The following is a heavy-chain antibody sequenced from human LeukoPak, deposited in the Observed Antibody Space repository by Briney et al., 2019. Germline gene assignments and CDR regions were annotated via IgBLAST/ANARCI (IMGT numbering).Heavy chain of an antibody. J-gene: IGHJ6*02. CDR3: ARDGGVIRFGGQDV. CDR1: GFTFSNYW. Sequence: GGSLRLSCAASGFTFSNYWMSWVRQAPGKGLEWVANMNRDGSGKYYVDSLKGRFTISRDNAKNSLYLQMNSLRDEDTAVYYCARDGGVIRFGGQDVWGQGTTVTVS. V-gene: IGHV3-7*01. D-gene: IGHD3-16*01. CDR2: MNRDGSGK.